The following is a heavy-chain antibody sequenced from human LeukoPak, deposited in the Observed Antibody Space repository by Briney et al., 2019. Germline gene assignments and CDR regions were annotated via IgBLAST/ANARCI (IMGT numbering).Heavy chain of an antibody. J-gene: IGHJ3*02. CDR3: AREESRTVVVAPDAFDM. Sequence: SVKVSCKASGGTFSSYAISWVRQAPGQGLDWMGGIIPMFGTASYAQKFQGRVTITADKSTSTAYMELRSLTSEDTAVYYCAREESRTVVVAPDAFDMWGQGTMVIVSS. CDR2: IIPMFGTA. D-gene: IGHD6-6*01. V-gene: IGHV1-69*06. CDR1: GGTFSSYA.